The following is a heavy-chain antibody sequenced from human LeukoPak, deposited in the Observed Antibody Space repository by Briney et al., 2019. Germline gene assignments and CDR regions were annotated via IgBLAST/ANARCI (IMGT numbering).Heavy chain of an antibody. Sequence: SQTLSLTCAISGDSVSSSGVAWTWIRQSPSRGLEWLGRTYYASQWSNEYALSVKSRITINPDTSKNQFSLQLNSVTPEDTAVYYCTRGRNSAFDYWGQGTLVTASS. CDR3: TRGRNSAFDY. J-gene: IGHJ4*02. CDR1: GDSVSSSGVA. D-gene: IGHD1-14*01. V-gene: IGHV6-1*01. CDR2: TYYASQWSN.